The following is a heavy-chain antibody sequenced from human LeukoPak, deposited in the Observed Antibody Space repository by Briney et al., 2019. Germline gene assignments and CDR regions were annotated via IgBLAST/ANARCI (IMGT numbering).Heavy chain of an antibody. CDR2: IIPIFGTA. J-gene: IGHJ3*02. D-gene: IGHD3-3*01. CDR1: GGTFSSYA. Sequence: ASVKVSCKASGGTFSSYAISWVRQAPGQGLEWMGGIIPIFGTANYAQKFQGRVTITADESTSTAYMELSSLRSEDTAVYYCARGAADFWSGYYLSPHAIDAFDIWGQGTMVTVSS. CDR3: ARGAADFWSGYYLSPHAIDAFDI. V-gene: IGHV1-69*13.